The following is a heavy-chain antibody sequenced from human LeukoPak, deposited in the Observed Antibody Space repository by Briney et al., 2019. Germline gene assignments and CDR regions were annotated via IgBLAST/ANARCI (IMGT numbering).Heavy chain of an antibody. D-gene: IGHD3-22*01. V-gene: IGHV5-51*01. CDR2: VYPGDSDT. J-gene: IGHJ3*02. CDR3: VRLGIDNAFDI. CDR1: GYIFSNSW. Sequence: GESLKISCKASGYIFSNSWIAWVRQMPGKGLEWMGIVYPGDSDTRYSPSFRGQATISADKSISTAYQQWSSLKASDTAIYYCVRLGIDNAFDIWAQGTMVTVSS.